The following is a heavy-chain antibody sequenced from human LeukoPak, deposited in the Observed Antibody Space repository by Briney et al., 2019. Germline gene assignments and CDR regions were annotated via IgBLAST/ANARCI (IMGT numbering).Heavy chain of an antibody. D-gene: IGHD5-12*01. J-gene: IGHJ4*02. CDR1: GGSISSGSYY. CDR2: IYTSGTT. Sequence: SETLSLTCTVSGGSISSGSYYWSWIRQPAGKGLEWIGRIYTSGTTNYNPSLKSRVTISVDTSKNQFSLKLSSVTAADTAVYYCARAILSGVGYSGYDYPYYFDYWGQGTLVTVSS. V-gene: IGHV4-61*02. CDR3: ARAILSGVGYSGYDYPYYFDY.